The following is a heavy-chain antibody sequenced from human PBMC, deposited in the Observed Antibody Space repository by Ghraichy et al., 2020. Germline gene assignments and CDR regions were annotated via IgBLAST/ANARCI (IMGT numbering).Heavy chain of an antibody. Sequence: SVKVSCKASGGTFSSYAISWVRQAPGQGLEWMGGIIPIFGTANYAQKFQGRVTITTDESTSTAYMELSSLRSEDTAVYYCARRDTPRPSGSYRDAFDIWGQGTMVTVSS. CDR3: ARRDTPRPSGSYRDAFDI. V-gene: IGHV1-69*05. CDR1: GGTFSSYA. CDR2: IIPIFGTA. J-gene: IGHJ3*02. D-gene: IGHD1-26*01.